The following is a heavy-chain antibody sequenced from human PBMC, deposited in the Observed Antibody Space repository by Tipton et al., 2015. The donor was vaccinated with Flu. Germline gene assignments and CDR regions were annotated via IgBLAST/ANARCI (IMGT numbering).Heavy chain of an antibody. Sequence: QSGAEVKKPGASVKVSCKTSGFPFSGYYFHWVRQAPGQGLEWMGWINPNSGGTNYAQKFQGRVTMTRDTSISTGYMELSGLRSDDTAVYYCARDPTFAWYYGMDVWGQGTTVTVSS. CDR1: GFPFSGYY. J-gene: IGHJ6*02. V-gene: IGHV1-2*02. CDR2: INPNSGGT. CDR3: ARDPTFAWYYGMDV. D-gene: IGHD3-16*01.